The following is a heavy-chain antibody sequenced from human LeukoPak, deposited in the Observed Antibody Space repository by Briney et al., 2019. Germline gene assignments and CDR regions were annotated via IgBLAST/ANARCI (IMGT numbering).Heavy chain of an antibody. CDR3: ARATAVTYCGGDCYSAY. CDR1: GYTFTSYG. V-gene: IGHV1-2*02. J-gene: IGHJ4*02. D-gene: IGHD2-21*01. Sequence: ASVKVSCKASGYTFTSYGISWVRQAPGQGLEWMGWINPNSGGTNYTQKFQGRVTMTRDTSISTAYMELSRLRSDDTAVYYCARATAVTYCGGDCYSAYWGQGTLVTVSS. CDR2: INPNSGGT.